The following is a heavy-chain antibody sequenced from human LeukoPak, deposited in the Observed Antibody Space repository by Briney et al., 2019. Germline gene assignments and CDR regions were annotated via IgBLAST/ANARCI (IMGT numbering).Heavy chain of an antibody. J-gene: IGHJ5*02. CDR2: ISYDGSNK. Sequence: PGGSLRLSCAASGFTFSSYGMHWVRQAPGKGLEWVAVISYDGSNKYYADSVKGRFTISRDNSKNTLYLQMNSLRAEDTGVYYCSKSYSSGPWGQGALVTVSS. D-gene: IGHD6-19*01. CDR3: SKSYSSGP. V-gene: IGHV3-30*18. CDR1: GFTFSSYG.